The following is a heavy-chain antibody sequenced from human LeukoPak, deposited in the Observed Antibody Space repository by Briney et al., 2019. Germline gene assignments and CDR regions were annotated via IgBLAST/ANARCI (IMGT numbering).Heavy chain of an antibody. Sequence: SQTLSLTCTVSGGSISSSDYYWSWIRQPPGKGLEWIGYIYYSGSTYYNPSLKSRVTISVDTSKNQFSLKLSSVTAADTAVYYCARRHCSSTSCYMDVWGKGTTVTVSS. J-gene: IGHJ6*04. V-gene: IGHV4-30-4*08. D-gene: IGHD2-2*01. CDR1: GGSISSSDYY. CDR2: IYYSGST. CDR3: ARRHCSSTSCYMDV.